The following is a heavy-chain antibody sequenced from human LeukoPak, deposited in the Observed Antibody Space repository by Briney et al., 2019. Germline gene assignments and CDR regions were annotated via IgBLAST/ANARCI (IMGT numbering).Heavy chain of an antibody. CDR2: IRSKANGYAT. D-gene: IGHD1-14*01. V-gene: IGHV3-73*01. Sequence: GGSLKLSCAASGFSFSDPTMHWVRQASGKGLEWVGRIRSKANGYATAYAASVKGRFTISRDESSNTAWLQMNSLKTEDTAMYYCTRLLATESNYWGQGTLVTVSS. CDR3: TRLLATESNY. CDR1: GFSFSDPT. J-gene: IGHJ4*02.